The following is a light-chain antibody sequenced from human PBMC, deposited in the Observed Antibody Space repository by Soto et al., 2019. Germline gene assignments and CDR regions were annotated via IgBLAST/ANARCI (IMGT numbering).Light chain of an antibody. CDR1: QSVSSSQ. J-gene: IGKJ2*01. V-gene: IGKV3-20*01. CDR3: QQYDTSPHP. Sequence: EIVLTQSPGTLSLSPGESATLSCRASQSVSSSQVAWYQHKPGQAPRLLIYGASSRATGIPDRFSGVGSETDFTLTISRLEPEDFAVYYCQQYDTSPHPLGQGTKLEIK. CDR2: GAS.